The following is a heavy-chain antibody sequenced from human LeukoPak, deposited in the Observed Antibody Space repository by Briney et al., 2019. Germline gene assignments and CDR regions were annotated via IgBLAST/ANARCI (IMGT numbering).Heavy chain of an antibody. J-gene: IGHJ6*03. CDR1: GGSFSGYY. CDR2: INHSGST. Sequence: SETLSLTCAVYGGSFSGYYWSWNRQPPGKGLEWIGEINHSGSTNYNPSLKSRVTISVDTSTNQFSLKLSSVTAADTAVYYCARPSYYYDSSGYSHNYYYYYYMDVWGKGTTVTVSS. V-gene: IGHV4-34*01. D-gene: IGHD3-22*01. CDR3: ARPSYYYDSSGYSHNYYYYYYMDV.